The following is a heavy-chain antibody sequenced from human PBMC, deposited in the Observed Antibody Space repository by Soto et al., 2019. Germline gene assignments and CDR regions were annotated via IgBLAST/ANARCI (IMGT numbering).Heavy chain of an antibody. V-gene: IGHV5-10-1*01. D-gene: IGHD2-15*01. Sequence: LGESLKISCKVSGYTFTNYWISWVRQMPGEGLEWMGIIDPSDSYTNYSPSFQGHVSISVDKSITTAYLQWSGLKASDTAMYYCARHRRGVGAAIGAFDIWARGTMVTVSS. J-gene: IGHJ3*02. CDR3: ARHRRGVGAAIGAFDI. CDR1: GYTFTNYW. CDR2: IDPSDSYT.